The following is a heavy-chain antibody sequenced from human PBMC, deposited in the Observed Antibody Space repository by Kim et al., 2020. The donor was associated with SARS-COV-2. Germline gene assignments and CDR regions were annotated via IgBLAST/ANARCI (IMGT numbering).Heavy chain of an antibody. CDR2: ISSSSSYI. CDR3: ARGLRGSNGWELYP. V-gene: IGHV3-21*01. J-gene: IGHJ5*02. D-gene: IGHD2-8*01. CDR1: GFTFSSYS. Sequence: GGSLRLSCAASGFTFSSYSMNWVRQAPGKGLEWVSSISSSSSYIYYADSVKGRFTISRDNAKNSLYLQMNSLRAEDTAVYYCARGLRGSNGWELYPWGQGTLVTVSS.